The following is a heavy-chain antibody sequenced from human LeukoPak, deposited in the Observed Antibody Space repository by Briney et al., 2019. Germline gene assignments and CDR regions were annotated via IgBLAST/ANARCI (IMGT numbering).Heavy chain of an antibody. CDR1: GFTVGSNY. CDR3: ARDSYGGNYAFDI. D-gene: IGHD4-23*01. J-gene: IGHJ3*02. Sequence: PGGSLRLSCAASGFTVGSNYMSWVRQAPGKGLEWVSVIYSGGSTYYADSVKGRFTISRHNSKNTLYLQMNSLRAEDTAVYYCARDSYGGNYAFDIWGQGTMVTVSS. V-gene: IGHV3-53*04. CDR2: IYSGGST.